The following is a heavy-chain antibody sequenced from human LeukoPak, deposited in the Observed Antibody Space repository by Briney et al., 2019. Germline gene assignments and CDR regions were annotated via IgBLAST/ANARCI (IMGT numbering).Heavy chain of an antibody. D-gene: IGHD1-26*01. J-gene: IGHJ4*02. CDR3: AKDKSGSYRSDY. Sequence: GGSLRLSCAASGFTFSSYAMSWVRQAPGKGLEWVSAISGSGGSTYYADSVKGRFTISRDNSKNTLYLQMNSLRAENTAVYYCAKDKSGSYRSDYWGQGTLVTVSS. CDR2: ISGSGGST. V-gene: IGHV3-23*01. CDR1: GFTFSSYA.